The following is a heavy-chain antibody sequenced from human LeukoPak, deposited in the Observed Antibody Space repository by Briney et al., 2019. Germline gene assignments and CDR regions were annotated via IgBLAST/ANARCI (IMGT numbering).Heavy chain of an antibody. J-gene: IGHJ4*02. CDR1: GHTFTSYY. CDR3: ARGPPGDYFDY. D-gene: IGHD3-10*01. V-gene: IGHV1-46*01. Sequence: ASVKVSCKASGHTFTSYYMHWVRQAPGQGLEWMGIINPSGGSTSYAQKFQGRVTLTRDTSTSTVYMDLSSLRSEDTAVYYCARGPPGDYFDYWGQGTLVTVPS. CDR2: INPSGGST.